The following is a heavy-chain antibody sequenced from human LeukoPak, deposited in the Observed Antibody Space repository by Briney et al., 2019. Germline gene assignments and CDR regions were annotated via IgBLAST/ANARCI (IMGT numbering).Heavy chain of an antibody. CDR3: ARVRSDKNIDP. V-gene: IGHV4-4*02. D-gene: IGHD1/OR15-1a*01. J-gene: IGHJ5*02. CDR2: IYHSGNT. Sequence: SGTLSLTCAVSGGSISSSNWWSWVRQTPEKGLEWIGEIYHSGNTNYNPSLKSRVIISVDKSKNQFSLNLTSVTAADTAMYYCARVRSDKNIDPWGQGTLVSVSS. CDR1: GGSISSSNW.